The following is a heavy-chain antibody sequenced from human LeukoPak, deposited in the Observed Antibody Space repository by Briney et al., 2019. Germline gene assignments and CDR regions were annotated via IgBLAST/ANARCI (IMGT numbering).Heavy chain of an antibody. CDR3: ARGGSVDTAMVDNY. J-gene: IGHJ4*02. Sequence: ASVKVSCKASGYTFTSYDINWVRQATGQGLEWMGWMNPNSGNTGYAQKFQGRVTMTRNTSISTAYMELSSLRSVDTAVYYCARGGSVDTAMVDNYWGQGTLVTVSS. V-gene: IGHV1-8*01. CDR2: MNPNSGNT. CDR1: GYTFTSYD. D-gene: IGHD5-18*01.